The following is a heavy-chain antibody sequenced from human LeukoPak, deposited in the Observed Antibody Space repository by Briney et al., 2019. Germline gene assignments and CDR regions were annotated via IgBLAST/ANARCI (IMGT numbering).Heavy chain of an antibody. CDR2: IYPGDSDT. J-gene: IGHJ4*02. D-gene: IGHD5-24*01. V-gene: IGHV5-51*01. Sequence: GESLKISCKGSGYSFTSYWIVWVRQMPGKGLEWMGIIYPGDSDTRYSPSFQGQVTISADKSISTAYLQWSSLKASDTAMYYCARSIQMATIPFDYWGQGTLVTVSS. CDR3: ARSIQMATIPFDY. CDR1: GYSFTSYW.